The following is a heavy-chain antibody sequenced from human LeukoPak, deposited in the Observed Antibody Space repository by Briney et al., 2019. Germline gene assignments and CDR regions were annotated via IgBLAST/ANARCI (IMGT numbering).Heavy chain of an antibody. V-gene: IGHV4-61*01. Sequence: SETLSLTCTVSGGSVSSGSYYWSWIRQPPGKGLEWIGYIYYSGNTNYNPSLKSRVTISVDTSKNQFSLKLSSVPAADTAVYYCARKDPSGTYGAFDIWGQGTMVTVSS. CDR3: ARKDPSGTYGAFDI. D-gene: IGHD3-10*01. CDR1: GGSVSSGSYY. CDR2: IYYSGNT. J-gene: IGHJ3*02.